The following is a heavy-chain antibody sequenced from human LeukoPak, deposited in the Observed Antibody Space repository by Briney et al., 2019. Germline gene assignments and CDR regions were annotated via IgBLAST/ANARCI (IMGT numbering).Heavy chain of an antibody. CDR2: INWNGGST. CDR1: GFPFDDYG. D-gene: IGHD6-19*01. CDR3: ARDIVLIAVAVRGSLDI. Sequence: WSGGSLRLSCAASGFPFDDYGMNWVRQVPGKGLEWVSGINWNGGSTGYADSVKGRFTISRDNAKNSLYLQMNSLRAEDTALYYCARDIVLIAVAVRGSLDIWGQGTMVTVSS. V-gene: IGHV3-20*04. J-gene: IGHJ3*02.